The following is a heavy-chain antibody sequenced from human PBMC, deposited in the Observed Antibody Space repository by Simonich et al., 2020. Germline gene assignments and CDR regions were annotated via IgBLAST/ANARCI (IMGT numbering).Heavy chain of an antibody. CDR3: ARWTATGYYFDY. Sequence: VQLGGLGGGLFRPGGSLGLSWAASGFTVSSNYMCGVGRAPGKGLEGVSVIYSGGSTYYADSVKGRFTISRDNSKNTLYLQINSLRAEDTAVYYCARWTATGYYFDYWGQGTLVTVSS. D-gene: IGHD1-1*01. V-gene: IGHV3-53*01. CDR2: IYSGGST. J-gene: IGHJ4*02. CDR1: GFTVSSNY.